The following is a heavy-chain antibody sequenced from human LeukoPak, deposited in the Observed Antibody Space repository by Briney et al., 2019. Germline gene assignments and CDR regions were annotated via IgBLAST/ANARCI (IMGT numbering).Heavy chain of an antibody. CDR2: INHSGST. D-gene: IGHD3-16*01. CDR3: ARVSWGSYLDI. Sequence: SETLSLTCAVYGGSFSGYYWSWIRQPPGKGLEWIGEINHSGSTNYNPSLKSRVTISVDTSKNQFSLKLSSVTAADTAVYYCARVSWGSYLDIRGQGTMVTVSS. V-gene: IGHV4-34*01. CDR1: GGSFSGYY. J-gene: IGHJ3*02.